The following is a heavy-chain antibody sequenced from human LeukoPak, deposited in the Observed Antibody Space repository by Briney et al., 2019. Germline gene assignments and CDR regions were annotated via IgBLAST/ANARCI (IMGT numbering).Heavy chain of an antibody. V-gene: IGHV4-34*01. CDR1: GGSFSGYY. D-gene: IGHD2-2*01. Sequence: SETLSLTCAVYGGSFSGYYWSWIRQPPGKGLEWIGEINHSGSTNYNPSLKSRVTISVDTSKNRFSLKLSSVTAADTAVYYCARRSLYCSSTSCSDYWGQGTLVTVSS. J-gene: IGHJ4*02. CDR3: ARRSLYCSSTSCSDY. CDR2: INHSGST.